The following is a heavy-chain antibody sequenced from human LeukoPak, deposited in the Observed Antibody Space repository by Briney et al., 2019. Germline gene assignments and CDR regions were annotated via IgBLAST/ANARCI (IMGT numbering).Heavy chain of an antibody. Sequence: GGSLRLSCAASGFTFSSYAMHWVRQAPGKGLEWVAVISYDGSNKYYADSVKGRFTISRDNSKNTLYLQMSSLRAEDTAVYYCAKAVYSGTYGGNYFHYWGQGTLVTVSS. CDR3: AKAVYSGTYGGNYFHY. CDR2: ISYDGSNK. CDR1: GFTFSSYA. J-gene: IGHJ4*02. D-gene: IGHD1-26*01. V-gene: IGHV3-30-3*01.